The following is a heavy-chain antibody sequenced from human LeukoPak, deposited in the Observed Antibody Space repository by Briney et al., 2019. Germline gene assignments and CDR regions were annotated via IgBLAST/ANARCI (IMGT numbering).Heavy chain of an antibody. CDR3: AKQLGYCSDGSCYFPY. D-gene: IGHD2-15*01. J-gene: IGHJ4*02. V-gene: IGHV3-23*01. CDR1: GFTFSSSA. Sequence: GGSLRLSCAASGFTFSSSAMSWVRQAPGKGLEWVSAIRNNGGYTYYADSVQGRFTISRDNSKSTLCLQMNSLRAEDTAVYYCAKQLGYCSDGSCYFPYWGQGTLVTVSS. CDR2: IRNNGGYT.